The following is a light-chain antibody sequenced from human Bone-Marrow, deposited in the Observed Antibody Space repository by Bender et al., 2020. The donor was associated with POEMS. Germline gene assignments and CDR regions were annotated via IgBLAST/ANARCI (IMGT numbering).Light chain of an antibody. CDR1: RHDIGGFNS. CDR3: SSAAGTFNVV. CDR2: DVT. J-gene: IGLJ2*01. Sequence: QTALTQPPSASGSPGQSVTLSCTGSRHDIGGFNSVSWYRQHPGTAPQLLIYDVTKRPSGVPDRFAGSKSGNTASLTVSGLRVEDEADYFCSSAAGTFNVVFGGGTKLTVL. V-gene: IGLV2-8*01.